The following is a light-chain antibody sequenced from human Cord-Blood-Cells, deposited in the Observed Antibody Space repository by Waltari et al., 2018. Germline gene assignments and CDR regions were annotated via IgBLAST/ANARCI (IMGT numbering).Light chain of an antibody. CDR3: QQYNNWPPYT. Sequence: EIVMTQSPATLSASPGERATLSCRPSQSVSSNLAWYQQKPGQAPRLLIYGASTRATGIPARFSGSGSGTEFTLTISSLQCEDFAVYYCQQYNNWPPYTFGQGTKLEIK. CDR2: GAS. J-gene: IGKJ2*01. V-gene: IGKV3-15*01. CDR1: QSVSSN.